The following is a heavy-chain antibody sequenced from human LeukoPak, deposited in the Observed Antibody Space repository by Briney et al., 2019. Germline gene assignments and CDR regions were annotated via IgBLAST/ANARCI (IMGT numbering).Heavy chain of an antibody. J-gene: IGHJ3*02. CDR3: ARVRWELLMRTFDI. Sequence: SETLSLTCTVSGGSISSSSYYWGWIRQPPGKGLEWIGSIYYSGSTYYNPSLKSRVTISVDTSKNQFSLKLSSVTAADTAVYYCARVRWELLMRTFDIWGQGTMVTVSS. CDR1: GGSISSSSYY. V-gene: IGHV4-39*07. D-gene: IGHD1-26*01. CDR2: IYYSGST.